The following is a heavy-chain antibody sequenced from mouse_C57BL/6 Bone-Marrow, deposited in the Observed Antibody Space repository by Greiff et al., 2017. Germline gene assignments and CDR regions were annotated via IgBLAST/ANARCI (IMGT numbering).Heavy chain of an antibody. CDR3: AGGGLSYYFDY. V-gene: IGHV1-43*01. Sequence: EVQLQQSGPELVKPGASVKISCKASGYSFTGYYMHWVKQSSEKSLEWIGEINPSTGGTSYNQKFKGKATLTVDKSSSTAYMQLKSLTSEDSAVYYCAGGGLSYYFDYWGKAPLTQSPQ. J-gene: IGHJ2*01. CDR1: GYSFTGYY. CDR2: INPSTGGT. D-gene: IGHD2-4*01.